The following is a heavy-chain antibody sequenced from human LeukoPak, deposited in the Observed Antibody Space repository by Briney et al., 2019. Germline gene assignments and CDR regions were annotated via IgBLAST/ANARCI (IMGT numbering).Heavy chain of an antibody. D-gene: IGHD6-6*01. CDR2: ISGSGGST. CDR1: GFIFDDHG. CDR3: AKDREYSSSPSDY. V-gene: IGHV3-23*01. Sequence: GRSLRLSCAASGFIFDDHGMHWVRQAPGKGLEWVSAISGSGGSTYYADSVKGRFTISRDNSKNTLYLQMNSLRAEDTAVYYCAKDREYSSSPSDYWGQGTLVTVSS. J-gene: IGHJ4*02.